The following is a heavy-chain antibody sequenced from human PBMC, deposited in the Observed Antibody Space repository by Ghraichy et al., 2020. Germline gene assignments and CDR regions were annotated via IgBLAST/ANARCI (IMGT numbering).Heavy chain of an antibody. V-gene: IGHV7-4-1*02. Sequence: ASVKVSCKASGYTFTSYAMNWVRQVPGQGLEWMGWINTNTGNPTYAQGFTGRFVFSLDTSVSTAYLQISSLKAEDTAVYYCARTAERGGSRSVAFDIWGQGTMVTVSS. D-gene: IGHD2-15*01. CDR3: ARTAERGGSRSVAFDI. J-gene: IGHJ3*02. CDR1: GYTFTSYA. CDR2: INTNTGNP.